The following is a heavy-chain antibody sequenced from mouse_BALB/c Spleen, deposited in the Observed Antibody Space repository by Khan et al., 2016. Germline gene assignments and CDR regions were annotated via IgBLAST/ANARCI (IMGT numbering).Heavy chain of an antibody. V-gene: IGHV1-7*01. D-gene: IGHD2-1*01. CDR2: INPSTGYT. Sequence: QVQLQQSGAELAKPGASVKMSCKASGYTFTSYWMHWVKQRPGQGLEWIGYINPSTGYTEYNQKFKDKATLTADKSSSTAYMQLSSLTSEDSAVYYCARWSYYGNYWFAYWGQGTPVTVSA. CDR1: GYTFTSYW. J-gene: IGHJ3*01. CDR3: ARWSYYGNYWFAY.